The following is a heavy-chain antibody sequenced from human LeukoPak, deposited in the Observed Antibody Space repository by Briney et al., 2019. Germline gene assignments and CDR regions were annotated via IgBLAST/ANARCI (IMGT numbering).Heavy chain of an antibody. CDR3: TTRLTVTFGGVIVFDY. D-gene: IGHD3-16*02. Sequence: KSGGSLRLSCAASGFTFSNAWMSWVRQAPGKRLEWVGRIKSKNDGGTTDYAAPVKGRFTISRDDSKNTLYLQMNSLKTEDTAVYYCTTRLTVTFGGVIVFDYWGQGTPVTVSP. CDR2: IKSKNDGGTT. V-gene: IGHV3-15*01. J-gene: IGHJ4*02. CDR1: GFTFSNAW.